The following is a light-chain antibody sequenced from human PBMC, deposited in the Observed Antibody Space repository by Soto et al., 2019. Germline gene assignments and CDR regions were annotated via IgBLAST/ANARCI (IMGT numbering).Light chain of an antibody. CDR2: DAS. J-gene: IGKJ1*01. V-gene: IGKV1-5*01. CDR3: QQYKSYSWT. CDR1: QSISSW. Sequence: DIQMTQSPSTLSASVGDRVTITCRASQSISSWLAWYQQKPGKAPKILIYDASNLESGVPSRFSGSGSGTEFTLTISSLQPDDFATYYCQQYKSYSWTFGQGTKVEI.